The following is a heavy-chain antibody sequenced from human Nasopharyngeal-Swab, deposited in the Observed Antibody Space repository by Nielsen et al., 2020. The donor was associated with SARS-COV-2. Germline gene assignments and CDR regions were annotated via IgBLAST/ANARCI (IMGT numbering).Heavy chain of an antibody. J-gene: IGHJ3*02. CDR2: IYYSGST. CDR3: ARHANYDYVWGSYRPHDAFDI. V-gene: IGHV4-59*08. Sequence: SETLSLTCTVSGGSISSYYWSWIRQPPGKGLEWIGYIYYSGSTNYNPSLKSRDTISVDTSKNQFSLKLSSVTAADTAVYYCARHANYDYVWGSYRPHDAFDIWGQGTMVTVSS. D-gene: IGHD3-16*02. CDR1: GGSISSYY.